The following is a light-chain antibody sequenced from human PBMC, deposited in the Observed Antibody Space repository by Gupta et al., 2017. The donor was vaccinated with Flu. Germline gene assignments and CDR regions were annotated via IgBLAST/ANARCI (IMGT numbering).Light chain of an antibody. CDR3: QQYGDSVKT. CDR2: GVS. CDR1: HSARNNY. V-gene: IGKV3-20*01. J-gene: IGKJ1*01. Sequence: ATLFLSPGERATLSVMASHSARNNYLAWYQQKPGQAPRLVMYGVSYRARGMPDRFSGSGSATDFTLTINRLDPEEFGVYCCQQYGDSVKTFGQGTTMEVK.